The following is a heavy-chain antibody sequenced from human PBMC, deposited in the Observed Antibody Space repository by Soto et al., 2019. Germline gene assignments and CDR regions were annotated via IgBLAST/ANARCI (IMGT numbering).Heavy chain of an antibody. J-gene: IGHJ4*02. Sequence: PPETLPLTCTVSGDSMYSTSYYWAWIRQPPGKGLEWIGSMYYSGSTQYNPSLKSRVTMSVDTSKNQFYLKLRSVTAADTAVYYCARSASRAFRHWEWVDPLDCCGQGPPVT. D-gene: IGHD3-3*01. CDR3: ARSASRAFRHWEWVDPLDC. V-gene: IGHV4-39*01. CDR1: GDSMYSTSYY. CDR2: MYYSGST.